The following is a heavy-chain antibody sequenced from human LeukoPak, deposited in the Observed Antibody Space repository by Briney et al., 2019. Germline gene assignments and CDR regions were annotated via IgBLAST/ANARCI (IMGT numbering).Heavy chain of an antibody. D-gene: IGHD4-23*01. CDR3: ARDGRGGHNDF. J-gene: IGHJ4*02. CDR1: GFTFTIHW. V-gene: IGHV3-7*01. CDR2: IREDGGHT. Sequence: GSLRLSCVTSGFTFTIHWMSWVREAPGKGLEWVANIREDGGHTNYVDSVKGRFTISRDNAKNSLFLQMDGLRVDDTAAYFCARDGRGGHNDFWGQGTLITVSS.